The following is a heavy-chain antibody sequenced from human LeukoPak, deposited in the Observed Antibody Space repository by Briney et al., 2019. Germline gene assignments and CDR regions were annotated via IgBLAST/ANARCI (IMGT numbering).Heavy chain of an antibody. V-gene: IGHV3-21*01. CDR1: GFIVSSNY. CDR2: ISSSSSYI. Sequence: GGSLRLSCAASGFIVSSNYMNWVRQAPGKGLEWVSSISSSSSYIYYADSVKGRFTISRDNAKNSLYLQMNSLRAEDTAVHYCAGLRITMVRGVRSSDPWGQGTLVTVSS. J-gene: IGHJ5*02. D-gene: IGHD3-10*01. CDR3: AGLRITMVRGVRSSDP.